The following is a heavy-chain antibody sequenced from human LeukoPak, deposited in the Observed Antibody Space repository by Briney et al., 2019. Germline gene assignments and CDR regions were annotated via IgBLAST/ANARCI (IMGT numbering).Heavy chain of an antibody. Sequence: GSLRLSCAASGFTFSNAWMSWVRQPPGMELEWLGSIYHSGRTSYNAHVQSQVSISVEPAKNQFSLKVKSVTAADTALYYCATLLYGYYFDQWGQGTLVIVSS. CDR1: GFTFSNAW. CDR3: ATLLYGYYFDQ. D-gene: IGHD3-16*01. V-gene: IGHV4-59*05. J-gene: IGHJ4*02. CDR2: IYHSGRT.